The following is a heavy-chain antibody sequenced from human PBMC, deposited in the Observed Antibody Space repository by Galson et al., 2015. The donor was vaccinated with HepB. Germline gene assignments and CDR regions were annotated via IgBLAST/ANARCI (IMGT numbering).Heavy chain of an antibody. CDR1: GFTFSSYS. J-gene: IGHJ4*02. V-gene: IGHV3-48*04. Sequence: SLRLSCAASGFTFSSYSMNWVRQAPGKGLEWVSYISSSSSTIYYADSVKGRFTISRDNAKNSLYLQMNSLRAEDTAVYYCARDAEGYSLYFDYWGQGTLVTVSS. CDR3: ARDAEGYSLYFDY. D-gene: IGHD2-15*01. CDR2: ISSSSSTI.